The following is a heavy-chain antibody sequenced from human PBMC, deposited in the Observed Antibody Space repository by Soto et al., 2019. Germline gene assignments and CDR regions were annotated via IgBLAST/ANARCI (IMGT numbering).Heavy chain of an antibody. CDR1: GGSISSYY. CDR3: ARERTGYSSSWSAFDI. D-gene: IGHD6-13*01. CDR2: IYYSGST. V-gene: IGHV4-59*01. J-gene: IGHJ3*02. Sequence: SETLSLTCTVSGGSISSYYWSWIRQPPGKGLEWIGYIYYSGSTNYSPSLKSRVTISVDTSKNQFSLKLSSVTAADTAVYYCARERTGYSSSWSAFDIWGQGTMVTVSS.